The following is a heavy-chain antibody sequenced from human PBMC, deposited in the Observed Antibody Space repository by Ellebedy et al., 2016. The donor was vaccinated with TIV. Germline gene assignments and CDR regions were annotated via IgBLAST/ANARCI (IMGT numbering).Heavy chain of an antibody. J-gene: IGHJ4*02. CDR1: GFTFNDYY. D-gene: IGHD1-1*01. CDR3: ARFTRRYPSDY. Sequence: GESLKISCAASGFTFNDYYMSWIRQAPGKGLEWVSYITSSGTYTLYGDSVKGRFTVSRDNAKNSLYLQMNSLRAEDTAVYYCARFTRRYPSDYWGQGTLVTVSS. CDR2: ITSSGTYT. V-gene: IGHV3-11*06.